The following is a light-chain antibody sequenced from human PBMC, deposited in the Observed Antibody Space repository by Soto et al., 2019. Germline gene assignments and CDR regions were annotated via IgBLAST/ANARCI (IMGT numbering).Light chain of an antibody. CDR1: QSVSSD. CDR2: GAS. Sequence: EIVLTQSPATLSSSPGETATLSCRASQSVSSDLAWYHQKPGQAPRLLIYGASTRATGIPARFSGSGSGTEFTLSINSLQSEDFAVYYCQQYNNWPRTFGQVTKVAIK. CDR3: QQYNNWPRT. J-gene: IGKJ1*01. V-gene: IGKV3-15*01.